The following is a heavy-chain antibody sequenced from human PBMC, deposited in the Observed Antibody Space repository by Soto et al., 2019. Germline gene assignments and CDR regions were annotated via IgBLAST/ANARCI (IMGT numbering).Heavy chain of an antibody. V-gene: IGHV4-4*02. Sequence: QVQLQESGPGLVKPSGTLSLTCAVSGGSISSSNWWSWVRQPPGKGLEWIGEIYHSGSTNYNPSLKSRVTISVDKSKNQFSLKLSSVTAADTAVYYCARAPYSRGFEDYYYGMDVWGQGTTVTVSS. CDR2: IYHSGST. CDR1: GGSISSSNW. CDR3: ARAPYSRGFEDYYYGMDV. D-gene: IGHD4-4*01. J-gene: IGHJ6*02.